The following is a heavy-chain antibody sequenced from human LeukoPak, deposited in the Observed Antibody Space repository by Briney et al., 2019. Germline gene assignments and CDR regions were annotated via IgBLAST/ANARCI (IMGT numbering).Heavy chain of an antibody. V-gene: IGHV1-69*05. D-gene: IGHD2-15*01. Sequence: ASVKVSCKASGGTFSSYAISWVQQAPGQGLEWMGGIIPIFGTANYAQKFQGRVTMTRDMSTSTVYMDLSSLRSEDTAVYYCASTTLGYCNGGSCYTLDYWGQGTLVTVSS. CDR1: GGTFSSYA. CDR2: IIPIFGTA. CDR3: ASTTLGYCNGGSCYTLDY. J-gene: IGHJ4*02.